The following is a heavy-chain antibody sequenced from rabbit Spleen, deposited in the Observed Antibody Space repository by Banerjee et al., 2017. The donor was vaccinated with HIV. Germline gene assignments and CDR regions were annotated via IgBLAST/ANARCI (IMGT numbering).Heavy chain of an antibody. Sequence: QEQLVESGGGLVQPGGSLTLTCTASGFSFSSSYWTCWVRQAPGKGLEWIACIDVVKSGNTYYASWAKGRFTISKTSSTTVALQVTSLTAADTATYFCARDAAGREDFNLWGQGTLVTVS. V-gene: IGHV1S45*01. CDR1: GFSFSSSYW. J-gene: IGHJ4*01. CDR3: ARDAAGREDFNL. CDR2: IDVVKSGNT. D-gene: IGHD4-2*01.